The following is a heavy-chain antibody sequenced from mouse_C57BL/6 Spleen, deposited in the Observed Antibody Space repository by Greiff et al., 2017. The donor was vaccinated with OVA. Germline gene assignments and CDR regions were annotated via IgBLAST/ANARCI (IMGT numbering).Heavy chain of an antibody. Sequence: EVMLVESGGGLVKPGGSLKLSCAASGFTFSDYGMHWVRQAPEKGLEWVAYINSGSSTIYYADTVKGRFTISRDNAKNTLFLQMTSLRSEDTAMYYCARDYYGSSYVYFDYWGQGTTLTVSS. V-gene: IGHV5-17*01. D-gene: IGHD1-1*01. CDR2: INSGSSTI. CDR3: ARDYYGSSYVYFDY. J-gene: IGHJ2*01. CDR1: GFTFSDYG.